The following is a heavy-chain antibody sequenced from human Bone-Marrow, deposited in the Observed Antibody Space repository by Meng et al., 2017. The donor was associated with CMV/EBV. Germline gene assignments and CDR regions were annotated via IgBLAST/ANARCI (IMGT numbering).Heavy chain of an antibody. Sequence: QGQLVQSGAEGKKPGASVKVSCKASGYTFTSYDINSVRQAAGQGLEWMGWMNPNSGNTDYAQKFQGRVTMTRNISKSTAYMDLSSLRSEDTAVYYCATGVADFEYWGQGTLVTVSS. CDR2: MNPNSGNT. CDR1: GYTFTSYD. CDR3: ATGVADFEY. J-gene: IGHJ4*02. D-gene: IGHD6-19*01. V-gene: IGHV1-8*01.